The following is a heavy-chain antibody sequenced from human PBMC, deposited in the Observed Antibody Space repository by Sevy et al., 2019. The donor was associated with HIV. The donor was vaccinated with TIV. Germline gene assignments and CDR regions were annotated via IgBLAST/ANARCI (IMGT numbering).Heavy chain of an antibody. CDR3: ARVKPMVWGVMPPDV. D-gene: IGHD3-10*01. J-gene: IGHJ6*02. Sequence: SETLSLTCTVSGGSISSYYWSWIRQPPGKGLEWIGYIYYSGSTNYNPSLKSRVTISVDTSKNQFSLKLSSVTAADTAVYYCARVKPMVWGVMPPDVWGQGTTVTVSS. V-gene: IGHV4-59*01. CDR1: GGSISSYY. CDR2: IYYSGST.